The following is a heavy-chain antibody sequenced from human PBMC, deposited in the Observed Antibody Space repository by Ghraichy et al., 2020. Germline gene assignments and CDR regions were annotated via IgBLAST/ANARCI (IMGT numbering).Heavy chain of an antibody. CDR3: AAELYTDGCCYSDY. D-gene: IGHD2-15*01. V-gene: IGHV1-58*02. CDR2: TVIGSGDT. J-gene: IGHJ4*02. Sequence: SVKVSCKASGFTFSSSAIQWVRQARGQRLEWVGWTVIGSGDTKYADNLQDRVTITKDMSTSTVYMELRSLRSEDTAVYYCAAELYTDGCCYSDYWGQGTLVTVSS. CDR1: GFTFSSSA.